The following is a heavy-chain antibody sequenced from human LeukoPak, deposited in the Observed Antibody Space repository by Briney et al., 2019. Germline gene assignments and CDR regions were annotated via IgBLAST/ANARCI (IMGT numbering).Heavy chain of an antibody. CDR3: ARDRGYYDSSGPFDY. V-gene: IGHV1-18*01. D-gene: IGHD3-22*01. CDR1: GYTFTSYG. Sequence: ASVKVSCKASGYTFTSYGISWLRQAPGQGLEWMGWISAYNGNTNYAQKLQGRVTMTTDTSTSTAYMELRSLRSDDTAVYYCARDRGYYDSSGPFDYWGQGTLVTVSS. CDR2: ISAYNGNT. J-gene: IGHJ4*02.